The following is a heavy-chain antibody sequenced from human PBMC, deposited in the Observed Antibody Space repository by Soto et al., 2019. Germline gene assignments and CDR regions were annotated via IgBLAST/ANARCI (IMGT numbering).Heavy chain of an antibody. CDR3: ASLPDRYYYYGMDV. CDR2: IIPIFGTA. J-gene: IGHJ6*02. Sequence: ASVRVSCKASGGTFSSYAISWVRQAPGQGLEWMGGIIPIFGTANYAQKFQGRVTITADESTSTAYMELSSLRSEDTAVYYCASLPDRYYYYGMDVWGQGTTVTVSS. V-gene: IGHV1-69*13. CDR1: GGTFSSYA.